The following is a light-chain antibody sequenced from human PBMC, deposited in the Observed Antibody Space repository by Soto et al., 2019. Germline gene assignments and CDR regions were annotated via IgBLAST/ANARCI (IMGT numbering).Light chain of an antibody. Sequence: DIQMTQSPSSLSASVVDRVTITFRASQSINSYLNWYQQKPGKAPKLLIYAASSLQSGVPSRFSGSGSGTGFTLTISSLQPEDFATYYCQQSYSTPLTFGGGTKVDIK. CDR3: QQSYSTPLT. CDR1: QSINSY. V-gene: IGKV1-39*01. CDR2: AAS. J-gene: IGKJ4*01.